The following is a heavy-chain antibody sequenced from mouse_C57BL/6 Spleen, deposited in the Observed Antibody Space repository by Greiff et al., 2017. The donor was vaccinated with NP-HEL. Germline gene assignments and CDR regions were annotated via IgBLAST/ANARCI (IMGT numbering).Heavy chain of an antibody. J-gene: IGHJ4*01. CDR2: IYPRSGNT. V-gene: IGHV1-81*01. D-gene: IGHD1-1*01. CDR3: ARSITTVVATDYAMDY. CDR1: GYTFTSYG. Sequence: VKLVESGAELARPGASVKLSCKASGYTFTSYGISWVKQRTGQGLEWIGEIYPRSGNTYYNEKFKGKATLTADKSSSTAYMELRSLTSEDSAVYFCARSITTVVATDYAMDYWGQGTSVTVSS.